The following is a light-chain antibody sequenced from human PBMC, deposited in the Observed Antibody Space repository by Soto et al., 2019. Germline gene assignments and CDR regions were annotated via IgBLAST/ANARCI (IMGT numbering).Light chain of an antibody. CDR2: EVT. CDR1: SSDVGEENY. J-gene: IGLJ3*02. CDR3: SSYKFSTTLRV. V-gene: IGLV2-14*01. Sequence: QSALTQPPSASGSPGQSVTITCSGTSSDVGEENYVSWFQQHPGEAPKLIIFEVTHRPSGISTRFSGSKSGNTASLTISDLQAEDEALYYCSSYKFSTTLRVFGGGTKLTVL.